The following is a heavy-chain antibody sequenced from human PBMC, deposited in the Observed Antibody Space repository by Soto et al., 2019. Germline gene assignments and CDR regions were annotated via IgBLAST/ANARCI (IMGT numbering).Heavy chain of an antibody. Sequence: QVTVKESGPVLVKPTETLTLTCTVSGFSLSNAGLGVSWIRQPPGKALEWLAHIFSNDEKSYSTSLKSRLTISKDTSKRHVVLTMTNMDPVDTATYYCASSYSTSWYWFDSWGQGTLVTVSS. CDR1: GFSLSNAGLG. D-gene: IGHD6-13*01. CDR3: ASSYSTSWYWFDS. V-gene: IGHV2-26*01. J-gene: IGHJ5*01. CDR2: IFSNDEK.